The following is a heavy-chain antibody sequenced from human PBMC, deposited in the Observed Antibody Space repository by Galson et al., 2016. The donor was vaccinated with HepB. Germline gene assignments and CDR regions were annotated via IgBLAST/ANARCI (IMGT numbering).Heavy chain of an antibody. CDR2: IYYSGRT. V-gene: IGHV4-39*07. CDR1: GGSINSNTYY. J-gene: IGHJ3*01. Sequence: TLSLTCTVSGGSINSNTYYWGWIRQPPGKGLEWFGVIYYSGRTYYNPALKRRVTVSLDTSKNQFSLNLNSVTAADTAVYYCARGTGTTGDAFACWGRGTMGAVSS. CDR3: ARGTGTTGDAFAC. D-gene: IGHD1-7*01.